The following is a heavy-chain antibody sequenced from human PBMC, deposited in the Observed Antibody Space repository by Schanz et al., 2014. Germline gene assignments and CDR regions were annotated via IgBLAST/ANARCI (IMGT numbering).Heavy chain of an antibody. CDR2: ISGSGGST. CDR1: GFNFSDYA. V-gene: IGHV3-23*01. J-gene: IGHJ3*02. CDR3: AKSDAFDI. Sequence: EVQLLESGGGLVQPGGSLRLSCAASGFNFSDYAMCWVRQAPGKGLEWVSAISGSGGSTYYADSVKGRFTISRDNAKNTLYLQMNSLRAEDTAVYYCAKSDAFDIWGQGTLVTVSS.